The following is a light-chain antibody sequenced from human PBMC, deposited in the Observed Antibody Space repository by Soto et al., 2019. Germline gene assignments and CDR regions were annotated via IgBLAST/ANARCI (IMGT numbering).Light chain of an antibody. CDR3: GAWDDSLNGQV. V-gene: IGLV1-44*01. J-gene: IGLJ2*01. CDR2: RND. CDR1: RSNIGSNF. Sequence: QSVLTQSPSASGTPGQRVTISCSGSRSNIGSNFVNWYQQLPGMAPKLLIHRNDQRPSGVPYRFSASKSGASASLDISGLQSEDEADYYCGAWDDSLNGQVFGGGTKLTVL.